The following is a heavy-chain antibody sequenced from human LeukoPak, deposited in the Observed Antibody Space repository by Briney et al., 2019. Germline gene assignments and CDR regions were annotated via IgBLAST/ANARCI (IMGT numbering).Heavy chain of an antibody. J-gene: IGHJ5*02. CDR3: ARDFRYGAS. CDR2: ISASSIYI. CDR1: GFTFSSSA. V-gene: IGHV3-21*01. D-gene: IGHD4-17*01. Sequence: GGSLRLSCAASGFTFSSSAMSWVRQAPGKGLERVSSISASSIYIYYADSVEGRFTISRDDAKNSLYLQMSSLRAEDTAVYYCARDFRYGASWGQGTLVTVSS.